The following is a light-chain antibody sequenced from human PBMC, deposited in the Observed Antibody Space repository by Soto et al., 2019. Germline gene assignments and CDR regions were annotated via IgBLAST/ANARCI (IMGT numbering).Light chain of an antibody. Sequence: QSALTQPASVSASPGQSITISCTGTSSNVGTYDLASWYQHHPDKAPKLIIYEGTKRASGISSRFSGSKSGNTASLTISGLQTEDDAYYYCCSFAVGAALVFGGGTKVTVL. CDR2: EGT. CDR1: SSNVGTYDL. CDR3: CSFAVGAALV. J-gene: IGLJ2*01. V-gene: IGLV2-23*01.